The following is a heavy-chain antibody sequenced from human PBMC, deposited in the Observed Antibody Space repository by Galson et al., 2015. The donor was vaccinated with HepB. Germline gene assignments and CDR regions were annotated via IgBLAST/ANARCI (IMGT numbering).Heavy chain of an antibody. V-gene: IGHV1-18*04. CDR2: ISPYNGNT. CDR1: GYTFTNYG. D-gene: IGHD3-16*02. CDR3: ARDRGGAIDF. Sequence: SVKVSCKASGYTFTNYGISWVRQAPGQGLEWMGRISPYNGNTNYAQKLQGRVTLTTDTSTRTAYMELRSLRSDDTAVYYCARDRGGAIDFWGQGTLVIVSS. J-gene: IGHJ4*02.